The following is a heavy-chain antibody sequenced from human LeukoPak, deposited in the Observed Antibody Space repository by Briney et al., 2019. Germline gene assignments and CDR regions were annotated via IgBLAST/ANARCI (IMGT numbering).Heavy chain of an antibody. CDR2: IPYDGRNK. J-gene: IGHJ5*02. CDR1: GFTFSSYA. D-gene: IGHD5-18*01. Sequence: GGSLRLSCVASGFTFSSYAMHWVRQAPGKGLEWVAVIPYDGRNKYYADSVKGRFTISRDNTRNTLYLQMNSLRVEDTAVYYCARVGYSYEVGPWGQGTLVTVSS. CDR3: ARVGYSYEVGP. V-gene: IGHV3-30*04.